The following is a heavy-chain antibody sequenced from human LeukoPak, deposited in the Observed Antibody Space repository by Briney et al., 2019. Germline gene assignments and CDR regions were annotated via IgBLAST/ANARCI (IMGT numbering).Heavy chain of an antibody. D-gene: IGHD3-9*01. V-gene: IGHV3-48*03. J-gene: IGHJ4*02. CDR3: AKAVSLRYFDWLPSDY. CDR1: GFTFSSYE. CDR2: ISSSGSTI. Sequence: GGSLRLSCAASGFTFSSYEMNWVRQAPGKGLEWVSYISSSGSTIYYADSVKGRFTISRDNSKNTLYLQMNSLRAEDTAVYYCAKAVSLRYFDWLPSDYWGQGTLVTVSS.